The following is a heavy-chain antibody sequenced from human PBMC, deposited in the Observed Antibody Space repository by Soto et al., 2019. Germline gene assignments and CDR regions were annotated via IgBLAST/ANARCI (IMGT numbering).Heavy chain of an antibody. Sequence: GESLKISCKVSGYSFTNYWIGWVRQMPGKGLEWVGIIYPGDSDTRYRPSFQGQVTISVDKPISTAYLQWSSLKASDTAMYYCARSPIAGTTWIFDSWGQGTLVTVSS. CDR2: IYPGDSDT. CDR1: GYSFTNYW. J-gene: IGHJ4*02. CDR3: ARSPIAGTTWIFDS. D-gene: IGHD1-20*01. V-gene: IGHV5-51*01.